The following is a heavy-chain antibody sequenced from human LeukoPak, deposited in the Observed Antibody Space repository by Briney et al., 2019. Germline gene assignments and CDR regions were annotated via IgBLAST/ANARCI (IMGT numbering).Heavy chain of an antibody. D-gene: IGHD3-10*01. Sequence: GGSLRLSCAASGFTFSSYAMSWVRRAPGKGLEWVSAISGSGGSTYYADSVKGRFTISRDNSKNTLYLQMNSLRAEDTAVYYCATRGGLLVRGAPLRSGYWGQGTLVTVSS. CDR3: ATRGGLLVRGAPLRSGY. CDR1: GFTFSSYA. CDR2: ISGSGGST. J-gene: IGHJ4*02. V-gene: IGHV3-23*01.